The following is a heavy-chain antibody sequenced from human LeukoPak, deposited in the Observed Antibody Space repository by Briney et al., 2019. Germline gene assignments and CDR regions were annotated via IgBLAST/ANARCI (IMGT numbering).Heavy chain of an antibody. D-gene: IGHD5-12*01. V-gene: IGHV3-30*18. CDR2: VSNDGSYT. J-gene: IGHJ4*02. CDR3: AKEFPGYGFDY. Sequence: PGGSLRLSCVASGFTFSSYGMHCVRQAPGKGLEWMAVVSNDGSYTYYADSMRGRFTISRDSSKNTLYLQMNSLRPEDTAVYYCAKEFPGYGFDYWGQGTLVTVSS. CDR1: GFTFSSYG.